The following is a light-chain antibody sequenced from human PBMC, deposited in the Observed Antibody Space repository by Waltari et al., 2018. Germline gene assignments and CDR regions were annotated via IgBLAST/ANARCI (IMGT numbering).Light chain of an antibody. Sequence: QSVLTQPPSASGTPGQRVTISCSGSSSNIGSYYVSWYQHLPGTAPKPLIYRKNLRPSGVPGRFSGSKSGTSASLAISGLRSEDEADYYCAAWDGSLRVFGGGTKVTVL. CDR1: SSNIGSYY. V-gene: IGLV1-47*01. CDR2: RKN. J-gene: IGLJ3*02. CDR3: AAWDGSLRV.